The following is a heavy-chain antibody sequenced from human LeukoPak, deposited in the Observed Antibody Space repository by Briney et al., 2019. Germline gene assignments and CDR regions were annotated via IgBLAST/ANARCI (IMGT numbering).Heavy chain of an antibody. Sequence: GGSLRLSCAASGFTVSSNYMSWVRQAPGKGLEWVSVIYSGGSTYYADSVKGRFIISRDNSKNTLYLQMNSLRAEDTAVYYCARGISVEQWLVPNDAFDIWGQGTVVTVSS. CDR3: ARGISVEQWLVPNDAFDI. J-gene: IGHJ3*02. D-gene: IGHD6-19*01. CDR2: IYSGGST. V-gene: IGHV3-53*01. CDR1: GFTVSSNY.